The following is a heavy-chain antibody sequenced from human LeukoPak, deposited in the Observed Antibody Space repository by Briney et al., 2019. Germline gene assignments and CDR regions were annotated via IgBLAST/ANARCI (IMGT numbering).Heavy chain of an antibody. CDR1: GYTFTSYG. Sequence: ASVKVSSKASGYTFTSYGISWVRQAPGQGLEWMGWISAYNGNTNYAQKLQGRVTMTTDTSTSTAYMELRSLRSDDTAVYYCAREGAYCGGDCYGLFDYWGQGTLVTVSS. CDR2: ISAYNGNT. V-gene: IGHV1-18*01. CDR3: AREGAYCGGDCYGLFDY. J-gene: IGHJ4*02. D-gene: IGHD2-21*02.